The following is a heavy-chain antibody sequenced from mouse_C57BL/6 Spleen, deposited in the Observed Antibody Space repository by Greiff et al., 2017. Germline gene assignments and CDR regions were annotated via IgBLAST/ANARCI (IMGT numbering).Heavy chain of an antibody. D-gene: IGHD2-14*01. J-gene: IGHJ4*01. V-gene: IGHV1-61*01. CDR3: AREVRSTGDYAMDY. Sequence: VQLQQPGAELVRPGSSVKLSCKASGYTFTSYWMDWVKQRPGQGLEWIGNIYPSDSETHYNQKFKDKATLTVDKSSSTAYMQLSSLTSGDSAVYYCAREVRSTGDYAMDYWGQGTSVTVSS. CDR1: GYTFTSYW. CDR2: IYPSDSET.